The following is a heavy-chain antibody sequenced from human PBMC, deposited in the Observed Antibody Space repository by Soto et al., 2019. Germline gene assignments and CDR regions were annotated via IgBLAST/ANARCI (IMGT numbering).Heavy chain of an antibody. D-gene: IGHD2-8*02. CDR1: GYSFAGYW. CDR2: IDPSDSQT. Sequence: PGESLKISCKGSGYSFAGYWNTWVRQMPGKGLEWMGRIDPSDSQTYYSPSFRGHVTISAANSSTTVFLQWSSLRASDTAMYYCARQIYDADTGPNFQYYFDSWGKGTLVTVYS. CDR3: ARQIYDADTGPNFQYYFDS. J-gene: IGHJ4*02. V-gene: IGHV5-10-1*01.